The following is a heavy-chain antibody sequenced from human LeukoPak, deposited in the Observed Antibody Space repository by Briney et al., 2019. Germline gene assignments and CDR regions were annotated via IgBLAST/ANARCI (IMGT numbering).Heavy chain of an antibody. CDR1: GGSISSSSYY. CDR2: IYYSGST. J-gene: IGHJ4*02. CDR3: ARPYSSGWYGDFDY. V-gene: IGHV4-39*01. D-gene: IGHD6-19*01. Sequence: SETLSLTCTVSGGSISSSSYYWGWIRQPPGKGLEWIGGIYYSGSTYYNPSLKSRVTISVDTSKNQFSLKLSSVTAADMAVYYCARPYSSGWYGDFDYWGQGTLVTVSS.